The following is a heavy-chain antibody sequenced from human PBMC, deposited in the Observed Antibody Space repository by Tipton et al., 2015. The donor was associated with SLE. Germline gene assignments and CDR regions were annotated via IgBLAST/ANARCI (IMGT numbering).Heavy chain of an antibody. CDR3: ARAPPPRNFDL. V-gene: IGHV4-34*01. Sequence: LRLSCAASGSTFSDYYWSWIRQPPGKGLEWIGEINHSGSTNYSPSLKSRVTISVDTSKNQFSLKLSSVTAADTAVYYCARAPPPRNFDLWGRGTLVTVSS. CDR2: INHSGST. CDR1: GSTFSDYY. J-gene: IGHJ2*01.